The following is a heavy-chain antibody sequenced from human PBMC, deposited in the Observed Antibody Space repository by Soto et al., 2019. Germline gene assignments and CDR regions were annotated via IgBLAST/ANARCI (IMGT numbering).Heavy chain of an antibody. CDR2: IYYSGST. Sequence: SETLSLTCTVSGGSISSGGYYWSWIRQHPGKGLEWIGYIYYSGSTYYNPSLKSRVTISVDTSKNQFSLKLSSVTVADTAVYYCARVFRYDSSGYYRTFDYWGQGTLVTVSS. J-gene: IGHJ4*02. V-gene: IGHV4-31*03. CDR1: GGSISSGGYY. CDR3: ARVFRYDSSGYYRTFDY. D-gene: IGHD3-22*01.